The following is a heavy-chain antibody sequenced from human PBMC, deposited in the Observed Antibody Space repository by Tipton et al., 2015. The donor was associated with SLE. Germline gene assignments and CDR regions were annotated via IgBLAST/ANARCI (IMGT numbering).Heavy chain of an antibody. V-gene: IGHV1-18*01. CDR2: ISASNGDT. CDR1: GYTFTSYS. CDR3: AGVSRRHPIIVVVGRSDY. Sequence: QSGAEVKKPGASVKVSCKASGYTFTSYSITWVRQAPGQGLEWMGWISASNGDTNYAQKFQGRVTMTTDTSTNTAYMELRSLRSDDSAVYDCAGVSRRHPIIVVVGRSDYWCQGTLVTVSS. J-gene: IGHJ4*02. D-gene: IGHD3-22*01.